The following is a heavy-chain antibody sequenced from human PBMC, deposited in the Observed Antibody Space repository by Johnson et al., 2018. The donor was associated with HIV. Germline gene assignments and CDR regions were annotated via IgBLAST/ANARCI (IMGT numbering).Heavy chain of an antibody. D-gene: IGHD2-21*02. Sequence: QVQLVESGGCLVKPGGSLRLSCGASGFTFSSYGMHWVRQAPGKGLEWVAVISYDGSNKYYADSVKGRFTISRDNAKKSLFLQMSSLRAEDTAVYYCARPHIVVVTAGYAFDIWGQGTMVIVSS. CDR3: ARPHIVVVTAGYAFDI. CDR1: GFTFSSYG. CDR2: ISYDGSNK. J-gene: IGHJ3*02. V-gene: IGHV3-30*03.